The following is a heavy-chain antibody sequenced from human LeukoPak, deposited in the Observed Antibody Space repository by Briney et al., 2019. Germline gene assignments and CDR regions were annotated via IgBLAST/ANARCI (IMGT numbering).Heavy chain of an antibody. V-gene: IGHV3-23*01. CDR1: GFTFNNCA. J-gene: IGHJ4*02. Sequence: GGSLRLSWGAAGFTFNNCAMGWVRQAPVKGLEWVSVISGTGANTFYADSVKGRFTISRDNSKNTLYLQMNSLRAEDTAVYYCAKTGYSSRWTYYFDYWGQGTLVTVSS. CDR2: ISGTGANT. CDR3: AKTGYSSRWTYYFDY. D-gene: IGHD6-13*01.